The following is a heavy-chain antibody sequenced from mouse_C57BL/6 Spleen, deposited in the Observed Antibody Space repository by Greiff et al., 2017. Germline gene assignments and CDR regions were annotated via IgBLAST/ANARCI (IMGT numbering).Heavy chain of an antibody. CDR2: ISDGGSYT. J-gene: IGHJ2*01. CDR3: ARDGGLRTGFDY. Sequence: EVKLMESGGGLVKPGGSLKLSCAASGFTFSSYAMSWVRQTPEKRLEWVATISDGGSYTYYPDNVKGRFTISRDNAKNHLYLQMSHLKSEDTAMYYCARDGGLRTGFDYWGQGTTLTVSS. D-gene: IGHD1-1*01. CDR1: GFTFSSYA. V-gene: IGHV5-4*01.